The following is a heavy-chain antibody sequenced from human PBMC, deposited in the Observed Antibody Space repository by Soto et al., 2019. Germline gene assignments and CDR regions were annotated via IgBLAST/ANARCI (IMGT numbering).Heavy chain of an antibody. Sequence: GGSLRLSCAASGFTFSSYAMHWVRQAPGKGLEWVAVISYDGSNKYYADSVKGRFTISRDNSKNTLYLQMNSLRAEDTAVYYCARDRKEYFDWLLSGIDYWGQGTLVTVSS. J-gene: IGHJ4*02. CDR1: GFTFSSYA. CDR3: ARDRKEYFDWLLSGIDY. V-gene: IGHV3-30-3*01. D-gene: IGHD3-9*01. CDR2: ISYDGSNK.